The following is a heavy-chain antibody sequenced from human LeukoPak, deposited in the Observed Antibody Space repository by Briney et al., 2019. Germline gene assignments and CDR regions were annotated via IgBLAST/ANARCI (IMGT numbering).Heavy chain of an antibody. D-gene: IGHD6-19*01. V-gene: IGHV3-23*01. Sequence: PGGSLRLSCAVSGFTFSSYAMSWVRQAPGKGLEWVSAISGSGGSTYYADSVKGRFTISRDNSKNTLYLQMNSLRAEDTAVYYCAKPLAVARPLYYFDYWGQGTLVTVSS. J-gene: IGHJ4*02. CDR2: ISGSGGST. CDR1: GFTFSSYA. CDR3: AKPLAVARPLYYFDY.